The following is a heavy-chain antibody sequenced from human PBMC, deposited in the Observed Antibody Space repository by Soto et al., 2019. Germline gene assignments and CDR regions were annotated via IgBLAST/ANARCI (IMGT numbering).Heavy chain of an antibody. CDR1: GGSISSSNW. Sequence: PGETLSLTYAVSGGSISSSNWCSWGRQPPGKGLEWVGSIYCSGSTYYNPSLKSRVTISVDTSKNQFSLKMSSVTAADPAVYYCARLGITMIVMVTPVAIWGQGTMVTVSS. J-gene: IGHJ3*02. CDR3: ARLGITMIVMVTPVAI. V-gene: IGHV4-39*01. D-gene: IGHD3-22*01. CDR2: IYCSGST.